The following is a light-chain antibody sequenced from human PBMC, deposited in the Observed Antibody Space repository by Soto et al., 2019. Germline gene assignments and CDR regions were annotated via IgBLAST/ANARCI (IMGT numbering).Light chain of an antibody. CDR1: NIGIKS. Sequence: SYELTQPPSVSVAPGQTASITCGGDNIGIKSVHWYQQKPGQAPVLVVYDDSDRPSGIPERFSGSNSGNTATLTISRVEAGDEADYYCQVWHTLGVFGTGTKVTVL. V-gene: IGLV3-21*02. CDR3: QVWHTLGV. J-gene: IGLJ1*01. CDR2: DDS.